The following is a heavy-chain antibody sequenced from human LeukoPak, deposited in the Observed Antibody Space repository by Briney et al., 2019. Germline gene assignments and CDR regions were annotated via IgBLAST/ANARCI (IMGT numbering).Heavy chain of an antibody. CDR1: GFTFSDYY. J-gene: IGHJ4*02. CDR3: ARSGRIYFDWLLDY. Sequence: GGSLRLSCVASGFTFSDYYMSWIRQVPGKGLEWVSYIGRSGTTIHYADSVKGRFTISWDNAKKSLYLQMNSLRAEDTAVYYCARSGRIYFDWLLDYWGQGTLVTVSS. CDR2: IGRSGTTI. D-gene: IGHD3-9*01. V-gene: IGHV3-11*04.